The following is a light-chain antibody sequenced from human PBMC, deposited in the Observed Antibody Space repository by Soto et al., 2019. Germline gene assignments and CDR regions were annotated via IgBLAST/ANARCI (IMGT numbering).Light chain of an antibody. CDR2: DVS. CDR3: SSYTSSSTPHVV. CDR1: SSDVGGYNY. Sequence: QSALTQPASVSGSPGQSITISCTGTSSDVGGYNYVSWYQQHPGKAPKLMIYDVSNRPSGVSNRFSGSKSGNTASRTISGLEAEDEADYYCSSYTSSSTPHVVFGGGTKLTVL. V-gene: IGLV2-14*01. J-gene: IGLJ2*01.